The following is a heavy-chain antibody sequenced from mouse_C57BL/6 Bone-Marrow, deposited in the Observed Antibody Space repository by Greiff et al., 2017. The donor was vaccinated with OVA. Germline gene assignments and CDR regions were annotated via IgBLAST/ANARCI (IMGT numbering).Heavy chain of an antibody. CDR3: ARVPTVVAPPGGVFDY. J-gene: IGHJ2*01. D-gene: IGHD1-1*01. CDR1: GYSITSGYY. Sequence: DVHLVESGPGLVKPSQSLSLTCSVTGYSITSGYYWNWIRQFPGNKLEWMGYISYDGSNNYNPSLKNRISITRDTSKNQFFLKLNSVTTEDTATYYCARVPTVVAPPGGVFDYWGQGTTLTVSS. CDR2: ISYDGSN. V-gene: IGHV3-6*01.